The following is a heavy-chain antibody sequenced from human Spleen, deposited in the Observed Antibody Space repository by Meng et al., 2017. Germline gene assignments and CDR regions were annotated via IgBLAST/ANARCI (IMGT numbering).Heavy chain of an antibody. J-gene: IGHJ4*02. V-gene: IGHV5-51*01. D-gene: IGHD5-24*01. CDR1: GYSFAYYW. Sequence: GESLKISCKGFGYSFAYYWIGWVRQMPGKGLEWMGNIYPSDSGTRYSPSFQGQVTISVDKSISTAYVQWSSLKASDTALYYCAVYNGRYGYFDYWGQGTLVTVSS. CDR2: IYPSDSGT. CDR3: AVYNGRYGYFDY.